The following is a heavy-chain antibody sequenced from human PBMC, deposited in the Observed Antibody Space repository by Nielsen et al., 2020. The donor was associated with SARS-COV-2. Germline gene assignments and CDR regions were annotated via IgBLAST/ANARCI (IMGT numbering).Heavy chain of an antibody. CDR2: ISAYNGNT. CDR3: ARDGRRGYYYYYGMDV. CDR1: GYTFTSYG. V-gene: IGHV1-18*01. Sequence: ASVKVSCKASGYTFTSYGISWVRQAPGQGLEWMGWISAYNGNTNYAQKLQGRVTMTTDTSTSTAYMELRSLRSDDTAVYYCARDGRRGYYYYYGMDVWGQGTTVTVSS. J-gene: IGHJ6*02.